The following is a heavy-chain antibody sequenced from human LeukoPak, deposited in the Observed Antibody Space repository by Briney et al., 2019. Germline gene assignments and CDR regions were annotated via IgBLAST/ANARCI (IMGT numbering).Heavy chain of an antibody. CDR1: GGSISSYY. V-gene: IGHV4-59*08. CDR3: ARRLGYFDWFFDY. J-gene: IGHJ4*02. CDR2: IYYSGST. D-gene: IGHD3-9*01. Sequence: PSETLSLTCTVSGGSISSYYWSWIRQPPGKGLEWIGYIYYSGSTNYNPSLKSRVTISVVTSKNQFSLKLSSVTAADTAVYYCARRLGYFDWFFDYWGQGTLVTVSS.